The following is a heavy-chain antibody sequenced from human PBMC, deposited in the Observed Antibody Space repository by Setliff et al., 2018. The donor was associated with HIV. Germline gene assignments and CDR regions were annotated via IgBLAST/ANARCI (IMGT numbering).Heavy chain of an antibody. CDR2: IYYSGST. D-gene: IGHD3-16*01. CDR1: GGSISSHY. Sequence: SETLSLTCTVSGGSISSHYWSWIRQPPGKGLEWIGYIYYSGSTNYNPSLKSRVTISVDPSRNQFSLKLNSVTAADTAVYYCAREDGMGGYFDYWGQGTRVTVS. CDR3: AREDGMGGYFDY. V-gene: IGHV4-59*11. J-gene: IGHJ4*02.